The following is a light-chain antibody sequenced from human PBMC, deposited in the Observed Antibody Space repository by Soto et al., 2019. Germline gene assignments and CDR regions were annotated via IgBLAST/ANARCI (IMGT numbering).Light chain of an antibody. J-gene: IGKJ2*01. V-gene: IGKV1-39*01. Sequence: DIQMTQSPSSLSASVGDRVTITCRASESIDTYLNWHQQKPGQAPNLLIYITSNLQTGVPSRFSGSGSGTDFPLTISSLQPEDFATYFCQQTFSLPYTFGQGTKLEIK. CDR1: ESIDTY. CDR3: QQTFSLPYT. CDR2: ITS.